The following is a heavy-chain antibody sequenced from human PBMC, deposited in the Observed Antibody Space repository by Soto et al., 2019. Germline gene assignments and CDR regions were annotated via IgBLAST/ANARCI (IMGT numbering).Heavy chain of an antibody. CDR2: IILVFGTP. CDR3: ASAAPVICGGDPCYRLDSSFDS. D-gene: IGHD2-21*02. V-gene: IGHV1-69*01. CDR1: GATFSTTG. Sequence: QVQLVQSGAEVRKPGSSLRVSCKSSGATFSTTGISWVRQAPGQGLEWMGGIILVFGTPKYARKLQGRGSSTADESNNTVYMELNSLRPDDAAVYYCASAAPVICGGDPCYRLDSSFDSWGQGSLVIVSS. J-gene: IGHJ5*01.